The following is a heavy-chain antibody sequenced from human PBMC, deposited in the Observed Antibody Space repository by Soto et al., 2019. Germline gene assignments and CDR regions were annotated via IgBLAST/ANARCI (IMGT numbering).Heavy chain of an antibody. D-gene: IGHD3-22*01. CDR1: GGSISSGDYY. J-gene: IGHJ5*02. V-gene: IGHV4-30-4*01. CDR2: IYYSGSS. CDR3: AMQYESSGYYSNWFDP. Sequence: QVQLQESGPGLVKPSQTLSLTCTVSGGSISSGDYYWSWIRQPPGKGLEWIGYIYYSGSSYYNPSLKSRVTISVDTSKNQFSLKLCSVTAADTAVYYCAMQYESSGYYSNWFDPWVQGTRVTVSS.